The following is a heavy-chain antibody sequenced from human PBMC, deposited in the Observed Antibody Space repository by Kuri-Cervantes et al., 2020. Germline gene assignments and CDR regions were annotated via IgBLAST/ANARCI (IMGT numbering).Heavy chain of an antibody. CDR1: GFTFSNYG. CDR2: ISYDGSNK. V-gene: IGHV3-30*18. J-gene: IGHJ4*02. Sequence: GGSLRLSCAASGFTFSNYGMHWVRQAPGKGLEWVAVISYDGSNKYYADSVKGRFTISRDNSKNTLYLQMNSLRAEDTAVYYCAKDGYCSGGSCYSFDYWGQGTLVTVSS. D-gene: IGHD2-15*01. CDR3: AKDGYCSGGSCYSFDY.